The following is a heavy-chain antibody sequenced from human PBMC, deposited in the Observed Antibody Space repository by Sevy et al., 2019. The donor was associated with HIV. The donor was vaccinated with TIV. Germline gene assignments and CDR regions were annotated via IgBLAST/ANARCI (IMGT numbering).Heavy chain of an antibody. Sequence: SETLSLTCAVYGESFSNYYWSWIRLSPGKGLESIGEIDHSGCSDYNPSLKSRVTMSVDTSKNQFSLKLTSVTAADTAVYYCARGPKPLRSDYGDYRGVGYYFDSSGQGTMVTVSS. CDR2: IDHSGCS. CDR3: ARGPKPLRSDYGDYRGVGYYFDS. V-gene: IGHV4-34*01. CDR1: GESFSNYY. J-gene: IGHJ4*02. D-gene: IGHD4-17*01.